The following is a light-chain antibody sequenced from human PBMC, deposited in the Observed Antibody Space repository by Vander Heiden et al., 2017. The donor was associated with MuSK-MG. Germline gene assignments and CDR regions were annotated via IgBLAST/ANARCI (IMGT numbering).Light chain of an antibody. Sequence: DIQMTQSPSTLSTSVGDRVTITCRASQSISSWLAWYQQKPGKAPKLLIYQASSLESGVPSRFSGSGSGTDFTLTISSLQPDDFATYYCQQDSTYPRTFGQGTKVXIK. CDR2: QAS. CDR3: QQDSTYPRT. CDR1: QSISSW. V-gene: IGKV1-5*03. J-gene: IGKJ1*01.